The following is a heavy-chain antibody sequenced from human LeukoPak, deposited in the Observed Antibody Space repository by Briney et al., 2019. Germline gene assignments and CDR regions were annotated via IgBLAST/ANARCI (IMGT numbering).Heavy chain of an antibody. J-gene: IGHJ6*03. V-gene: IGHV4-39*01. D-gene: IGHD3-9*01. CDR1: GGSISSNDYY. CDR3: ATVSRYFDWLLYDYFYYKMDV. CDR2: VYYSGSD. Sequence: PSETLSLTCTVSGGSISSNDYYWGWIRQPPGKGLEWIGSVYYSGSDSYHPSLKSPFTISVDTSRNQFSLRLSSVTAADTAVYYCATVSRYFDWLLYDYFYYKMDVWGKGTTVTISS.